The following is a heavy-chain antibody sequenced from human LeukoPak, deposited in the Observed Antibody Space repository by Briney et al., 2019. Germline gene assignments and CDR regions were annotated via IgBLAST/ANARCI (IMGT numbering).Heavy chain of an antibody. CDR2: IKQDGSEK. D-gene: IGHD3-16*01. Sequence: GGSLRLSCAASGFTFSSYWMSWVRQAPGKGLEWVANIKQDGSEKYYVDSVKGRFTISRDDAKNSLYLQMNSLRAEDTAVYYCARGGRRRVDGGNWFDPWGQGTLVTVSS. CDR1: GFTFSSYW. V-gene: IGHV3-7*03. CDR3: ARGGRRRVDGGNWFDP. J-gene: IGHJ5*02.